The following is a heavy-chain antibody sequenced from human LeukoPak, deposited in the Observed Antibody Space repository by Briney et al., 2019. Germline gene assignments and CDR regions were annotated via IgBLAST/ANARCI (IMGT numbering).Heavy chain of an antibody. CDR2: INPNSGGTNPNSGAT. Sequence: ASVTVSFKTSGYTFTFYYMHWVRQAHGPGLEWMGWINPNSGGTNPNSGATNYAQKFQGRVTMTRDTSISTAYMELSRLTSDDTAVYYCARDMRRGRDYYGSGTLEFWGQGTLVTVSS. V-gene: IGHV1-2*02. D-gene: IGHD3-10*01. J-gene: IGHJ4*02. CDR1: GYTFTFYY. CDR3: ARDMRRGRDYYGSGTLEF.